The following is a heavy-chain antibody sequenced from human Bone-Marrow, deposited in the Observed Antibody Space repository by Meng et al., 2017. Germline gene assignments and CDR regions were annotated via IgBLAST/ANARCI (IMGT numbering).Heavy chain of an antibody. V-gene: IGHV3-48*03. CDR3: ARTAGDNIRWRSVWYGGGDYFDY. CDR1: GFTFSSYE. CDR2: ISSSGSTI. D-gene: IGHD6-19*01. J-gene: IGHJ4*03. Sequence: GESLKISCAASGFTFSSYEMNWLRQAPGKGLEWVSYISSSGSTIYYADSVKGRFTISRDNAKNSLYLQMNRLRAEDAAVYYCARTAGDNIRWRSVWYGGGDYFDYWGQGTLVTVSS.